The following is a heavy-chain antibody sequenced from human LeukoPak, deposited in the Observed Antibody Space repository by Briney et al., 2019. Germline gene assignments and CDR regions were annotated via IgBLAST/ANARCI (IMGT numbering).Heavy chain of an antibody. V-gene: IGHV4-31*03. J-gene: IGHJ4*02. Sequence: SETLSLTCTVSGDSISNGVKYWSWIRQHPGRGLEWIGYIYHSGRSYYNPSLKWRITMSVDTSKNQFSLNRSSVTAADTAVYYCARDQVECTGGTCQSRVGFDFWGQGTLVTVSS. D-gene: IGHD2-8*02. CDR1: GDSISNGVKY. CDR3: ARDQVECTGGTCQSRVGFDF. CDR2: IYHSGRS.